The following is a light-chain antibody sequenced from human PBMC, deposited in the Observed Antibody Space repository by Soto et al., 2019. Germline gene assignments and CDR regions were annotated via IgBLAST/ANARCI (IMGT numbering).Light chain of an antibody. CDR1: QSISDT. V-gene: IGKV3-15*01. J-gene: IGKJ1*01. Sequence: EIVITQSPFTLSLSPFGRSTLSCGASQSISDTLAWYQQKPGQAPRLLIHGASTRAPGFPARFSGSGSGTDFTLTISSLQSEDFAVYYCQQYNNWPWTFGQGTKVDI. CDR2: GAS. CDR3: QQYNNWPWT.